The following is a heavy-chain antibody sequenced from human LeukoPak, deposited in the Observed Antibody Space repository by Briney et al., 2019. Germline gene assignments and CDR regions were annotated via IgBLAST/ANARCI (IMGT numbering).Heavy chain of an antibody. CDR1: GFTFSSYG. V-gene: IGHV3-23*01. CDR2: IGSGSRT. Sequence: GSLRLSCAASGFTFSSYGMTWVRQAPGKGLEWVSTIGSGSRTYYAESVKGRFTISRDNSNNTLYLQMSSLRVEDTAVYYCAKRVLSGNYPFDYWGQGTLVTVPS. CDR3: AKRVLSGNYPFDY. J-gene: IGHJ4*02. D-gene: IGHD1-26*01.